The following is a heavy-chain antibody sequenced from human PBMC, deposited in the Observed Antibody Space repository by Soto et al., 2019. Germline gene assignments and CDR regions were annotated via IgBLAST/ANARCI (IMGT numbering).Heavy chain of an antibody. CDR2: IIPIFDSA. CDR1: GYIFNIYA. J-gene: IGHJ5*02. D-gene: IGHD3-22*01. V-gene: IGHV1-69*01. CDR3: ARDQNYYDSSGYSPFDP. Sequence: QVQLVQSGAEVKKPGSSVKVSCKTSGYIFNIYAINWVRQAPGQGLEWMGGIIPIFDSAKYAQKFQGRVTITADESTSTGYMELSSLRFADTAVYYCARDQNYYDSSGYSPFDPWGQGTLVTVSS.